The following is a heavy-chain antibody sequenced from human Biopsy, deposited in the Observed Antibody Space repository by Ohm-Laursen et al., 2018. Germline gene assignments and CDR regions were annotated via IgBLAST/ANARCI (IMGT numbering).Heavy chain of an antibody. Sequence: TLSLTCSASGGSMSSGAYNWNWVRQHPGKGLEWIGYVFDSGSTYYSPSLEGRLIISIDTPKNQFSLKLTSVTAADTAVYYCARTPLWDGGGYDSPHFDSWGQGTLVTVSS. CDR1: GGSMSSGAYN. CDR2: VFDSGST. V-gene: IGHV4-31*03. CDR3: ARTPLWDGGGYDSPHFDS. J-gene: IGHJ5*01. D-gene: IGHD3-22*01.